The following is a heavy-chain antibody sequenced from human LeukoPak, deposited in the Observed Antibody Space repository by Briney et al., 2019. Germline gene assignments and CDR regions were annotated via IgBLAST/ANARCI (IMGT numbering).Heavy chain of an antibody. J-gene: IGHJ4*02. Sequence: PGGSLRLSCAASGFTFSSYGMHWVRQALGQGLEWVAFIRYDGSSKYYADSVKGRFTISRDNSKNTLYLQMNSLRAEDTAVYYCAKDKDDGWAQRYFDYWGQGTLVTVSS. CDR2: IRYDGSSK. D-gene: IGHD5-24*01. CDR3: AKDKDDGWAQRYFDY. V-gene: IGHV3-30*02. CDR1: GFTFSSYG.